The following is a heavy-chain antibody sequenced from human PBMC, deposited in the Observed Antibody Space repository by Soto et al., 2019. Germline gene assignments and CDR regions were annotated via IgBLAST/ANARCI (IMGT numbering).Heavy chain of an antibody. CDR3: ARWYGGSLDY. Sequence: SETLSLTCTVSGGSISSYYWSWIRQPPGKGLEWIGYIYYSGSTNYNPSLKSRVTISVDTSKNQLSLKLSSVTAADTAVYYCARWYGGSLDYWGQGTLVTVSS. V-gene: IGHV4-59*01. J-gene: IGHJ4*02. CDR1: GGSISSYY. D-gene: IGHD4-17*01. CDR2: IYYSGST.